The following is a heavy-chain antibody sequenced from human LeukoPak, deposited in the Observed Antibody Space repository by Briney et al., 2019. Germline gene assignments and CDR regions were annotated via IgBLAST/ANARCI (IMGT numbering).Heavy chain of an antibody. V-gene: IGHV4-59*08. CDR1: GGSISSYY. CDR2: IYYNENT. J-gene: IGHJ6*02. Sequence: SETLSLTCTVSGGSISSYYWSWIRQPPEKGLEWIGYIYYNENTNYNPSLKSRVTISVDTSKSQFSLKLSSVTAADTAVYYCARGVDGMDVWGQGTTVTVSS. CDR3: ARGVDGMDV.